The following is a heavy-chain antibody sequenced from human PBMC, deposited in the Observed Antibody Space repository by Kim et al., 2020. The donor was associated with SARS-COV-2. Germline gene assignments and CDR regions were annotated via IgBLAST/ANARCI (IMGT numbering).Heavy chain of an antibody. Sequence: GGSLRLSCAASGFTFSSYGMHWVRQAPGKGLEWVAVIWYDGSNKYYADSVKGRFTISRDNSKNTLYLQMNSLRAEDTAVYYCAKGWILLWSPSDYWGQGTLVTVSP. D-gene: IGHD5-18*01. J-gene: IGHJ4*02. CDR3: AKGWILLWSPSDY. CDR2: IWYDGSNK. V-gene: IGHV3-33*06. CDR1: GFTFSSYG.